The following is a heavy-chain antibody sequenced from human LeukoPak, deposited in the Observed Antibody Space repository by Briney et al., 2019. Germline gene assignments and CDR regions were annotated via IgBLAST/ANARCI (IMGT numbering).Heavy chain of an antibody. V-gene: IGHV3-30*18. CDR1: GFTFSSYG. CDR3: AKDHQLTVVTYTYDAFDI. D-gene: IGHD4-23*01. Sequence: GGSLRLSCAASGFTFSSYGMHWVRQAPGKGLEWVAVISYDGSNKYYADSVKGRFTISRDNSKNTLYLQMNSLRAEDTAVYYCAKDHQLTVVTYTYDAFDIWGQGTMVTVSS. CDR2: ISYDGSNK. J-gene: IGHJ3*02.